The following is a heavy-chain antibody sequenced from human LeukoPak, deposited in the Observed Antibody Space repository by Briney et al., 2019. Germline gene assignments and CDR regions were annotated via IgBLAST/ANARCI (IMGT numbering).Heavy chain of an antibody. CDR3: ARAYNILTGYFYFFDY. J-gene: IGHJ4*02. D-gene: IGHD3-9*01. CDR1: GYTFTGYY. Sequence: ASVKVSCKASGYTFTGYYMHWVRQAPGQGLEWMGWMNPNSGGTNYAQKFQGRVTMTRDTSISTAYLELSRLRSDDTAVYYCARAYNILTGYFYFFDYWGQGILVSVSS. V-gene: IGHV1-2*02. CDR2: MNPNSGGT.